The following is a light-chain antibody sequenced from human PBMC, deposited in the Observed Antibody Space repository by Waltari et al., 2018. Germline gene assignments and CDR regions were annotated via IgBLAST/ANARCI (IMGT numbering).Light chain of an antibody. V-gene: IGKV1-27*01. CDR1: QGISNY. CDR2: AAS. Sequence: DIQMTQSPSSLSASVGYRVTTTCRASQGISNYLAWYQQKPGKVPKLLIYAASTLQSRVPSRFSGSGSGTDFTLTISSRQPEDVATYYCQKYNSAPRTFGQGTKVEIK. CDR3: QKYNSAPRT. J-gene: IGKJ1*01.